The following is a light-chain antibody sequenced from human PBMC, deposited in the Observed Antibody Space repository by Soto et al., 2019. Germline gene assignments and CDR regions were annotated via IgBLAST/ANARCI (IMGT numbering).Light chain of an antibody. Sequence: QSVLTQPPSASGTPGRRVTISCSGSSSNIGSNTVNWYQQLPGTAPKLLIYSNNQRPSGVPDRFSGSKSGTSASLAISGLQSEDEADYYCAAWDDSLNARVFGGGTKLTVL. J-gene: IGLJ3*02. CDR3: AAWDDSLNARV. CDR1: SSNIGSNT. V-gene: IGLV1-44*01. CDR2: SNN.